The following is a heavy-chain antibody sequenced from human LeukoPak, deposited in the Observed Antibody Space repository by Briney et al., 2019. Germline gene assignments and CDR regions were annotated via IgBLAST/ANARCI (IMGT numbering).Heavy chain of an antibody. V-gene: IGHV1-2*02. D-gene: IGHD2-8*01. Sequence: ASVKVSCKASAYTFSDYYLHWVRQAPGQGPEWMGWIDPNSEDTEYAQKFQGRVTMTRVRSISTAYMELSRLTSDDTAVYYCARRSRNGLDAFDIWGQGTMATVSS. CDR2: IDPNSEDT. CDR3: ARRSRNGLDAFDI. J-gene: IGHJ3*02. CDR1: AYTFSDYY.